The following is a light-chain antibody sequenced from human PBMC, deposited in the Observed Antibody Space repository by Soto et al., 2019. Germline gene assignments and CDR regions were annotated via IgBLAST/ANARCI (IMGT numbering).Light chain of an antibody. Sequence: QSALPQPASVSGSPGQSITISCTGTSSDVGGYNYVSWYQHHPGKAPNLMIYDVSNRPSGVSNRFSGSKSGNTASLTISGLQAEDEADYYCSSYTTSSTPYVFGTGTKVTVL. J-gene: IGLJ1*01. CDR3: SSYTTSSTPYV. CDR2: DVS. V-gene: IGLV2-14*03. CDR1: SSDVGGYNY.